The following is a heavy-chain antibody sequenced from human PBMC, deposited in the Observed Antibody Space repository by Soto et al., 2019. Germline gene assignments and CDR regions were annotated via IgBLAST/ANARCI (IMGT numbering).Heavy chain of an antibody. CDR1: GFTFSSYV. D-gene: IGHD6-19*01. V-gene: IGHV3-33*01. CDR3: ARDSAPLAVAGTENFEY. J-gene: IGHJ4*02. Sequence: PGGSLRLSCAASGFTFSSYVMHWVRQAPGKGLEWVAVIWYDGSNKYYADSVKGRFTISTDNSKNTLYLQMSSLRAEDTAVYYCARDSAPLAVAGTENFEYWGEGTVVTASS. CDR2: IWYDGSNK.